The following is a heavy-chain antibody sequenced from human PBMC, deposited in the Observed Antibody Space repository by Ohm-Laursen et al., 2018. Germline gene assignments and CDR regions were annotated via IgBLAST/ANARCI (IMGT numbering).Heavy chain of an antibody. CDR3: AREAKSYGYVFVY. CDR1: GYTFTSYD. CDR2: MNPNSGNT. J-gene: IGHJ4*02. Sequence: SSVKVSCKASGYTFTSYDINWVRQATGQGLEWMGWMNPNSGNTGYAQKFQGRVTMTRNTSISTAYMELSSLRSEDTAVYYCAREAKSYGYVFVYWGQGTLVTVSS. V-gene: IGHV1-8*01. D-gene: IGHD5-18*01.